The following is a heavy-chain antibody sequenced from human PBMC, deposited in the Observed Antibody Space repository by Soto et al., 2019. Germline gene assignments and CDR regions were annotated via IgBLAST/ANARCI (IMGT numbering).Heavy chain of an antibody. CDR3: AKSGSGPMYYDMDV. V-gene: IGHV3-23*01. D-gene: IGHD2-2*01. Sequence: EVQLLESGGGLVQPGGSLRLSCAASGFTFSSYAMRWVRQAPGKGLEWVSSISDSGTSTYYADTVKGRFTISRDNSKNTLYLQMNSLRVEDTAVYYCAKSGSGPMYYDMDVWGKGTTVAVS. CDR1: GFTFSSYA. J-gene: IGHJ6*03. CDR2: ISDSGTST.